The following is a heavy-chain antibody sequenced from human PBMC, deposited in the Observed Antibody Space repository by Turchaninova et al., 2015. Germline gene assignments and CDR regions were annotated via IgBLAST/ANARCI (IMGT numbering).Heavy chain of an antibody. J-gene: IGHJ4*02. CDR2: ISTSSSYI. Sequence: EVQLVESGGGLVKPGEALRRPCTASGFTLSEYSMNWVRQAPGKGLEWVTSISTSSSYIYYADSGKGRFTIFRDNAKNSLYLQMNSLRDEDTAVYYCARAQRFLDEDLEFDSWGQGTLVTVSS. V-gene: IGHV3-21*06. D-gene: IGHD3-3*01. CDR3: ARAQRFLDEDLEFDS. CDR1: GFTLSEYS.